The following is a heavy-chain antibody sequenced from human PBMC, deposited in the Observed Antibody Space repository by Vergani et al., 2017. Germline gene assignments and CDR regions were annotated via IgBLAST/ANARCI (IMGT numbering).Heavy chain of an antibody. CDR1: GFTFSSYG. CDR2: ISYDGSNK. J-gene: IGHJ4*02. Sequence: QVQLVESGGGVVQPGRSLRLSCAASGFTFSSYGMHWVRQAPGKGLEWVAVISYDGSNKYYADSVKGRLTISRDNCKNTLCLQMNSLRAEDTAVYYCAQDSEGSSGYYYTFGNYWGQGTLVTVSS. V-gene: IGHV3-30*18. CDR3: AQDSEGSSGYYYTFGNY. D-gene: IGHD3-22*01.